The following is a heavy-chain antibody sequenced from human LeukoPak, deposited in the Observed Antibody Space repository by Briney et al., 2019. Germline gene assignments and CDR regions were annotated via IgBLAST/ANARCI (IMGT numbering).Heavy chain of an antibody. CDR1: GFTFSSYS. CDR3: ARSGPRYYYDSSGYYYLDY. J-gene: IGHJ4*02. D-gene: IGHD3-22*01. V-gene: IGHV3-21*01. CDR2: ISSSSSYI. Sequence: GGSLRLSCAASGFTFSSYSMNWVRKAPGKGQELVSSISSSSSYISYADSVKGRFTISRDNAKNSLYLQMNSLRAEDTAVYYCARSGPRYYYDSSGYYYLDYWGQGTLVTVSS.